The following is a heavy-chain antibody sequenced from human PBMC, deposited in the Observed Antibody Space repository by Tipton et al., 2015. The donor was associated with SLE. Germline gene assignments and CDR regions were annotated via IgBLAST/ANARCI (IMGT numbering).Heavy chain of an antibody. D-gene: IGHD1-26*01. V-gene: IGHV1-3*01. J-gene: IGHJ4*02. CDR3: ARDSMDSGSYDY. CDR2: INAGNGST. Sequence: QSGAEVKKPGASVKVSCKASGYTFTSYAMHWVRQDPGQRLEWMGWINAGNGSTKYSQKFQGRVTITRDTSASTAYMELSSLRSEDTAVYYCARDSMDSGSYDYWGQGTLVTVSS. CDR1: GYTFTSYA.